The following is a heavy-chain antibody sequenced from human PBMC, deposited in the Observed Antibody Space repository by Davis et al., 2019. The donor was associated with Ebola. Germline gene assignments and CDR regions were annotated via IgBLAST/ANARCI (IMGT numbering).Heavy chain of an antibody. CDR1: GFTFSDYY. D-gene: IGHD2-2*01. V-gene: IGHV3-11*01. CDR3: ARPPCTSCSMDV. Sequence: GESLKISCAASGFTFSDYYMSWIRQAPGKGLEWVSYISSSGSTIYYADSVKGRFTISRDNAKNSLYLQMNSLRSDDTAVYYCARPPCTSCSMDVWGQGTTVTVSS. J-gene: IGHJ6*02. CDR2: ISSSGSTI.